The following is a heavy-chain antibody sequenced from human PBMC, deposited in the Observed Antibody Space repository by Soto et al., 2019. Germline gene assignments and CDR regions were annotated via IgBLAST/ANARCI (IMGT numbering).Heavy chain of an antibody. J-gene: IGHJ4*02. CDR1: GYTFTGYY. CDR2: INPNSGGT. Sequence: GASVKVSCKASGYTFTGYYMHWVRQAPGQGLEWMGWINPNSGGTNYVQKFQGRVTMTRDTSISTAYMELSRLRSDDPAVYYCAKGRITIFGVVTQAVRFFGYWGQGTLVTVSS. CDR3: AKGRITIFGVVTQAVRFFGY. D-gene: IGHD3-3*01. V-gene: IGHV1-2*02.